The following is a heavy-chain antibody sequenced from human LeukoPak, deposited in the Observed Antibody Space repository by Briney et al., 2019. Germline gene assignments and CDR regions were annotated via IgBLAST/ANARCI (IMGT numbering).Heavy chain of an antibody. J-gene: IGHJ4*02. Sequence: GGSLRLSCAASGFTFSDYYMSWVRQAPGKGLEWVSYISSSGSTIYYADSVKGRFTISRDNAKNSLYLQMNSLRAEDTAVYYCARDRRYCSSTICYTFDYWGQGTLVTVSS. CDR1: GFTFSDYY. D-gene: IGHD2-2*02. V-gene: IGHV3-11*01. CDR2: ISSSGSTI. CDR3: ARDRRYCSSTICYTFDY.